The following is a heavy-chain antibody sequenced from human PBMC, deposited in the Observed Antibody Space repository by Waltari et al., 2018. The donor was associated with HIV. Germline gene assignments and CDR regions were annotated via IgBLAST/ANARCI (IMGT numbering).Heavy chain of an antibody. J-gene: IGHJ6*03. CDR3: ARGHGSGTSYYYMDV. CDR1: GGSVSSGSYY. CDR2: IYYSGSP. Sequence: QVQLQESGPRLVKPSETLSLTCTVSGGSVSSGSYYWSWIRQPPGKGLEWIGYIYYSGSPNYNPSLKSRVTISVDTSKNQFSLKLSSVTAADTAVYYCARGHGSGTSYYYMDVWGKGTTVTVSS. V-gene: IGHV4-61*01. D-gene: IGHD1-1*01.